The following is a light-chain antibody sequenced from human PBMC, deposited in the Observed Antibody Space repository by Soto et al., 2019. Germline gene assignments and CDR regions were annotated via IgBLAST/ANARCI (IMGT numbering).Light chain of an antibody. CDR3: CSFARGSTLV. Sequence: QSVLTQPASVSGSPGQSITISCTGTSSDVGSYNLVSWYQQHPGNAPKLMIYEGSKRPSGVSNRFFGSKSGNTASLTISGLQAEDEADYYCCSFARGSTLVLGGGTELTV. CDR1: SSDVGSYNL. J-gene: IGLJ3*02. CDR2: EGS. V-gene: IGLV2-23*01.